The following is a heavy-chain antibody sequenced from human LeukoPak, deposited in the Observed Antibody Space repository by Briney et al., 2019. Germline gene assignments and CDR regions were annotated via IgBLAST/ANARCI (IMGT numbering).Heavy chain of an antibody. Sequence: GGSLRLSCAASGFTFSSYGMSWVRQAPGKGLEWVSAISGSGGSTYYADSVKGRFTISRDNSKNTLYLQMNSLKTEDTAVYYCTTDLIDYWGQGTLVTVSS. CDR3: TTDLIDY. CDR1: GFTFSSYG. J-gene: IGHJ4*02. V-gene: IGHV3-23*01. CDR2: ISGSGGST.